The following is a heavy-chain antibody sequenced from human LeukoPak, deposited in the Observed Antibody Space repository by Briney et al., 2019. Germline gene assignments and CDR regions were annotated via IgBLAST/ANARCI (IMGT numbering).Heavy chain of an antibody. D-gene: IGHD4-17*01. Sequence: ASVTVSLTPSGYTFTYCGITWVRQAPAQGLEGVGWIGAYNGDTNHAQKVQGRVSLTTDRDTSKASMELKRLRSDDTAVYFCARAGRAVTSHFDSWGQGTLVTVSS. CDR3: ARAGRAVTSHFDS. CDR2: IGAYNGDT. J-gene: IGHJ4*02. V-gene: IGHV1-18*04. CDR1: GYTFTYCG.